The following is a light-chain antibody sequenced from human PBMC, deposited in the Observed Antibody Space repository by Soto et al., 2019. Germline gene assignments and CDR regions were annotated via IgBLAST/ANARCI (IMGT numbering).Light chain of an antibody. V-gene: IGKV1-17*01. CDR1: QGIRKD. CDR3: LQHNHFPWT. J-gene: IGKJ1*01. Sequence: IHMTQSHSTLSASVGYRGTITCRSSQGIRKDLGWYQQKSGKAPQRLIYGASFLHTGVPSRFSGSGSGTEFTLTISSLQAEDCATYFCLQHNHFPWTFGQGTKVDIK. CDR2: GAS.